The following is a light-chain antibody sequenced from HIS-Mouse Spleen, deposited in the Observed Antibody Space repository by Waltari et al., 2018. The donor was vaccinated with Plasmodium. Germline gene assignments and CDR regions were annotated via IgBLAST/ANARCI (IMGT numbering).Light chain of an antibody. CDR3: SSYTSSSTLV. Sequence: QSALTQPASVSGSPGQSITISCTGTSSDVGGYNDVPCYQQHPGQAPKLIIYDVSNRPSGVSNRFSGSKSGNTASLTISGLQAEDEADYYCSSYTSSSTLVFGGGTKLTVL. CDR1: SSDVGGYND. CDR2: DVS. J-gene: IGLJ2*01. V-gene: IGLV2-14*03.